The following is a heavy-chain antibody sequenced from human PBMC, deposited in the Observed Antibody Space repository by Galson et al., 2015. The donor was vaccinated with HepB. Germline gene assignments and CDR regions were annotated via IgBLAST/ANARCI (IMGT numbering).Heavy chain of an antibody. J-gene: IGHJ6*03. Sequence: SLRLSCAASGFMFSSYGMTWVRQAPGKGLEWVSSISGSGGKIYYADSVKGRFTISRDNSKNLVFLEMNSLRAEDTALYYCAKDRSLGDYSDMDVWGKGTTVTVSS. CDR2: ISGSGGKI. CDR3: AKDRSLGDYSDMDV. V-gene: IGHV3-23*01. D-gene: IGHD4-11*01. CDR1: GFMFSSYG.